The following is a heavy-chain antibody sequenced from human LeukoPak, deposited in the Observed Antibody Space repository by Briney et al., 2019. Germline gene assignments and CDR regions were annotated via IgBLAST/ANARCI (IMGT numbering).Heavy chain of an antibody. CDR3: ARGYYDSSGYYLAAY. J-gene: IGHJ4*02. CDR2: IYSSGNT. V-gene: IGHV4-4*07. Sequence: SETLSLTCTVSGGSISSYDWSWIRQPAGNGLDWIGCIYSSGNTNYNPSLKSRVTMSVDTSKNQFSLKLTSVTAADTAVYYCARGYYDSSGYYLAAYWGQGTLVTVSS. CDR1: GGSISSYD. D-gene: IGHD3-22*01.